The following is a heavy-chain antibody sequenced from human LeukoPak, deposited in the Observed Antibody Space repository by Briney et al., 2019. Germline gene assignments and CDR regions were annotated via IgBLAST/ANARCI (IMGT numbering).Heavy chain of an antibody. D-gene: IGHD3-10*01. J-gene: IGHJ6*04. CDR1: GFTFSSYG. CDR3: AKGYYGSGSYVLMDV. V-gene: IGHV3-30*18. Sequence: GGSLRLSCAASGFTFSSYGMHWVRQAPGRGLEGVAVISYDGSNKYYADSVKGRFTISRDNSKNTLYLQMNSLRAEDTAVYYCAKGYYGSGSYVLMDVWGKGTTVTVSS. CDR2: ISYDGSNK.